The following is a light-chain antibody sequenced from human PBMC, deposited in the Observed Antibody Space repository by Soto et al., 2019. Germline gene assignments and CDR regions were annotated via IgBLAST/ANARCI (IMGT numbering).Light chain of an antibody. CDR1: SSDVGGFNF. V-gene: IGLV2-14*01. CDR3: SSYRSSSTLGV. CDR2: DVS. J-gene: IGLJ1*01. Sequence: QSVLTQPASVSGSPGQSITISCTGTSSDVGGFNFVSWYQQHPGKAPQLIMYDVSNRPSGVSNRLSGSKSGNTASLTISGLQAEDEADYYGSSYRSSSTLGVFGTGTKLTVL.